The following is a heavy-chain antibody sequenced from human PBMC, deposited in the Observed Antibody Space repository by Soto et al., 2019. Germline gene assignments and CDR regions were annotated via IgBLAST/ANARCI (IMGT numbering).Heavy chain of an antibody. CDR3: ARVYSSSSDQSDPPAYYYYGMDV. CDR2: IIPIFGTA. J-gene: IGHJ6*02. Sequence: QVQLVQSGAEVKKPGSSVKVSCKASGGTFSSYAISWVRQAPGQGLEWMGGIIPIFGTANYAQKFQGRVTITADESTSTAYMELSSLRSEDTAVYYCARVYSSSSDQSDPPAYYYYGMDVWGLGTTVTVSS. D-gene: IGHD6-6*01. CDR1: GGTFSSYA. V-gene: IGHV1-69*01.